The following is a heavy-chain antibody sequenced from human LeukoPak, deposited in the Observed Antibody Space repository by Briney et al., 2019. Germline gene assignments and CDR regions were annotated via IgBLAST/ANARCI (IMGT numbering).Heavy chain of an antibody. Sequence: GGSLRLSCAASGFTFSNYAMSWVRQAPGKGLEWVSAITGSGGNTYYADSVKGRFTISRDNSKNTLYLQMNSLRAEDTAIYYCAKGGGSSSGWFDYWGQGTLVTVSS. CDR2: ITGSGGNT. J-gene: IGHJ4*02. CDR1: GFTFSNYA. V-gene: IGHV3-23*01. CDR3: AKGGGSSSGWFDY. D-gene: IGHD6-19*01.